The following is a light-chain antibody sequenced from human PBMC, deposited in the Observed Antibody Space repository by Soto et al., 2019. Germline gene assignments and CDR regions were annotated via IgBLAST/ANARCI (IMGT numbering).Light chain of an antibody. CDR3: LQINRFPYS. CDR1: HDINNW. CDR2: GAS. V-gene: IGKV1-12*01. Sequence: DIQMTQSPTSMSASVGDRVTITCRASHDINNWLAWYQQKPGKAPQLLIFGASSLQSGVSSRFSGSASGADFTLTISSLQPEDFATYDCLQINRFPYSFGQGTKVVIK. J-gene: IGKJ2*03.